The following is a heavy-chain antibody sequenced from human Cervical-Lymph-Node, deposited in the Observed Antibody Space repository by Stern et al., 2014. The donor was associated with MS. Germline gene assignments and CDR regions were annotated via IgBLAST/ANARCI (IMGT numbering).Heavy chain of an antibody. V-gene: IGHV5-51*01. CDR2: IYPGDPDT. CDR1: GYSFTSYW. J-gene: IGHJ2*01. D-gene: IGHD2-2*01. Sequence: VQLVQSGAEVKKPGESLKISCKGSGYSFTSYWIGWVRQMPGKGLEWMGIIYPGDPDTRYSPSFQGQVTISADKSISTAYLQWSSLKASDTAMYYCARTKGYCSSTSCNWYFDLWGRGTLVTVSS. CDR3: ARTKGYCSSTSCNWYFDL.